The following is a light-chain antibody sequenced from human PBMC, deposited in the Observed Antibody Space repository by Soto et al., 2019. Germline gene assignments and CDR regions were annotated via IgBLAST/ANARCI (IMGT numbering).Light chain of an antibody. CDR2: DVS. CDR3: TSYTSDSTHV. CDR1: STDVGRYNY. J-gene: IGLJ1*01. V-gene: IGLV2-14*01. Sequence: QSVLTQPASVSGSPGQSITISCTGTSTDVGRYNYVSWYQQHPGKAPKLMVYDVSNRPSWVSNRFSGSKSGITASLTISGLQAEDEADYYCTSYTSDSTHVFGTVTKVTV.